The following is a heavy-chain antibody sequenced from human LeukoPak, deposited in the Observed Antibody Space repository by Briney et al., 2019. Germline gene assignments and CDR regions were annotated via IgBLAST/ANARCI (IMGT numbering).Heavy chain of an antibody. V-gene: IGHV2-70*11. Sequence: SGPALVKPTQTLTLTCTFSWVSLGTSGMCVTCVRQPPGKSLEWLARIDWDDDKYYSTSLETTLNISKDPSKIHVVLTMTTVDPVDTATYYGARTHHKDNCLDYWGQGTLVSVSS. J-gene: IGHJ4*02. CDR3: ARTHHKDNCLDY. D-gene: IGHD5-24*01. CDR1: WVSLGTSGMC. CDR2: IDWDDDK.